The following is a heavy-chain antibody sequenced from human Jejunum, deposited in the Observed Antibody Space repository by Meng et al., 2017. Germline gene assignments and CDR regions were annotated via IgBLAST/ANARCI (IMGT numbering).Heavy chain of an antibody. V-gene: IGHV4-4*02. D-gene: IGHD2-8*01. CDR2: IFHTGII. CDR1: CSAVTNDNR. J-gene: IGHJ4*02. Sequence: QVKPPNAAPGLVSPSGTLPLTCSFSCSAVTNDNRCSRVRQPAGKGLEWIGEIFHTGIINYTPSLKSRVTISLDKSKNQLYLNLNSVTAADRAVYYCAKNGAYNSDYWGQGTLVTVSS. CDR3: AKNGAYNSDY.